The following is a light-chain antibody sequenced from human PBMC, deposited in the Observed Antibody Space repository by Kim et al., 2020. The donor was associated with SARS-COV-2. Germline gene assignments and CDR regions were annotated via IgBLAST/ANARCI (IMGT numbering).Light chain of an antibody. CDR2: AAS. Sequence: SVGSRVIITSRASQSISNYLNWDQKKPGKAHKLLIYAASNLQRGVPSRFSGRGSGTDCTLTIISLQPEDFATYYCQQSYATPLCTFGPGTKVDIK. CDR3: QQSYATPLCT. CDR1: QSISNY. V-gene: IGKV1-39*01. J-gene: IGKJ3*01.